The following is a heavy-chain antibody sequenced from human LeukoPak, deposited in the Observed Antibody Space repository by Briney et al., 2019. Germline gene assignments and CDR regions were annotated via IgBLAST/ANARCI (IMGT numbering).Heavy chain of an antibody. J-gene: IGHJ4*02. D-gene: IGHD3-10*01. V-gene: IGHV3-66*01. CDR3: ARVGLWFGELHED. Sequence: WGSLRLSCAASAFTVSSNYMSWVRQAPGKGLEWVSVIYSGGSTYYADSVKGRFTISRDNSKNTLYLQMNSLRAEDTAVYYCARVGLWFGELHEDWGQGTLVTVSS. CDR2: IYSGGST. CDR1: AFTVSSNY.